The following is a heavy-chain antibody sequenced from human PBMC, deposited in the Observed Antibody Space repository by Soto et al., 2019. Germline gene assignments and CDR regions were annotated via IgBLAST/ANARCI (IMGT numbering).Heavy chain of an antibody. V-gene: IGHV3-48*01. CDR2: ISSSSTI. J-gene: IGHJ4*02. CDR1: GFTFSSYN. Sequence: GGSLRLSCAASGFTFSSYNMNWVRQAPGQGLEWVSYISSSSTIYYADSVKGRFTISRDNAENSLYLQMNTLRAEDTAVYYCAREASGQYYFDYWGQGTLVTVSS. CDR3: AREASGQYYFDY. D-gene: IGHD3-10*01.